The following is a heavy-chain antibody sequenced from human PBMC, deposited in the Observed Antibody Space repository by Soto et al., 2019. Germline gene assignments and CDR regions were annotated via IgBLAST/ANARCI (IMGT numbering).Heavy chain of an antibody. CDR2: VSYSGAT. D-gene: IGHD3-22*01. V-gene: IGHV4-59*01. CDR3: ARDGQYDSGGHYSPFDH. CDR1: GGSIGRYY. J-gene: IGHJ4*02. Sequence: SETLSLTCSVSGGSIGRYYWSWVRQAPGKGLEWIAYVSYSGATRYNPSLESRVTISVDTSKNQFSLRLNSVTAADTAVYYCARDGQYDSGGHYSPFDHWGQGTLVTVSS.